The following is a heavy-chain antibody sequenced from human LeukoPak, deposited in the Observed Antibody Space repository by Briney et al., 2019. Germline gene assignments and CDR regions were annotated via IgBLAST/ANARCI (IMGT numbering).Heavy chain of an antibody. V-gene: IGHV1-46*01. D-gene: IGHD1-26*01. J-gene: IGHJ4*02. CDR1: GYTFTSYY. CDR2: INPSGGNT. Sequence: ASVKVPCKASGYTFTSYYIHWVRQAPGQGLEWMGIINPSGGNTNYAQKFQGRVTMTRDTSTCTVYMELSSLRSEDTAVYFCARVAVGATLEHWGQGTLVTVSS. CDR3: ARVAVGATLEH.